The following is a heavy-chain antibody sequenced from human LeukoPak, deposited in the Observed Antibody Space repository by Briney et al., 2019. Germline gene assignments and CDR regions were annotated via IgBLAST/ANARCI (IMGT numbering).Heavy chain of an antibody. D-gene: IGHD6-13*01. CDR2: INAGNGNT. CDR1: GYTFTSYA. CDR3: ARAPTYSSSWMYYFDY. V-gene: IGHV1-3*01. J-gene: IGHJ4*02. Sequence: ASVKVSCKASGYTFTSYAVHWLRQAPGQRLEWMGWINAGNGNTEYSQKFQGRVTITRDTSASTAYMELSSLRSEDTAVYYCARAPTYSSSWMYYFDYWGQGTLVTVSS.